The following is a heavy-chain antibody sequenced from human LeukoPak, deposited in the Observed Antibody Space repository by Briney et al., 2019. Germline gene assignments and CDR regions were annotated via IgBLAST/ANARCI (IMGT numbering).Heavy chain of an antibody. CDR2: ISYDGSNK. Sequence: PGGSLRLSCAASGFTFSSYWMSWVRQAPGKGLEWVAVISYDGSNKYYADSVKGRFTISRDNSKNTLYLQMNSLRAEDTAVYYCAREAFMRDYYYMDVWGKGTTVTVSS. J-gene: IGHJ6*03. D-gene: IGHD3-16*01. CDR1: GFTFSSYW. V-gene: IGHV3-30-3*01. CDR3: AREAFMRDYYYMDV.